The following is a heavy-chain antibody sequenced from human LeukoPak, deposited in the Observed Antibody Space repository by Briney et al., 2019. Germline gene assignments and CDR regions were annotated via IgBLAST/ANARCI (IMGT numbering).Heavy chain of an antibody. D-gene: IGHD2-15*01. Sequence: GGSLRLSCAASGFTFSSYSMNWVRQAPGKGLEWVSSISSSSSYIYYADSVKGRFTISRDNAKNSLYLQMNSLRAEDTALYYCARQRWSFYFYMDVWGKGTTVTISS. CDR3: ARQRWSFYFYMDV. CDR1: GFTFSSYS. V-gene: IGHV3-21*01. CDR2: ISSSSSYI. J-gene: IGHJ6*03.